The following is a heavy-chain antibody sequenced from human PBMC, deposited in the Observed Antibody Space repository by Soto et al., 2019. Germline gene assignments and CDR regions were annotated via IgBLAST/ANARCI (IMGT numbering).Heavy chain of an antibody. CDR2: IYPGDSDT. D-gene: IGHD1-26*01. CDR1: GYDFSAYL. Sequence: GESLKISFKVSGYDFSAYLICWVRQMPGKGLEWMGVIYPGDSDTRYSPSFEGRVTISADKSLSTAYLQWSSLKDSDTAVYYCARKGQIVPSGADYCGQGILVALSS. V-gene: IGHV5-51*01. CDR3: ARKGQIVPSGADY. J-gene: IGHJ4*02.